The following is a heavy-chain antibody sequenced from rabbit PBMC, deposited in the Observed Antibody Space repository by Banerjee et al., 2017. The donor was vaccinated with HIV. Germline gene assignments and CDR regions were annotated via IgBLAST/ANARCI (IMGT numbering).Heavy chain of an antibody. V-gene: IGHV1S40*01. CDR1: GIDFSSSYY. CDR2: IYNGDSA. D-gene: IGHD1-1*01. Sequence: QSLEESGGDLVKPGASLTLTCTASGIDFSSSYYMCWVRQAPGKGLEYIGFIYNGDSAYYASWAKGRFTVSKTSSTTVTLQMTSLTAADTATYFCARTNSGTYNLWGQGTLVTVS. CDR3: ARTNSGTYNL. J-gene: IGHJ4*01.